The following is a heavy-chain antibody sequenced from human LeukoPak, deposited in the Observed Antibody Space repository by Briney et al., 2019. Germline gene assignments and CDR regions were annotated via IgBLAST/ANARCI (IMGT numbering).Heavy chain of an antibody. V-gene: IGHV4-34*01. D-gene: IGHD3-22*01. Sequence: SETLSLTCAVYGGSFSGYYWSWIRQPPGKGLEWIGEINHSGSTNYNPSLKSRVTISVDTSKNQFSLKLSSVTAADTAVYYCARVSRNYYDSSGYYYANWFDPWGQGTLVTVSS. CDR1: GGSFSGYY. CDR2: INHSGST. J-gene: IGHJ5*02. CDR3: ARVSRNYYDSSGYYYANWFDP.